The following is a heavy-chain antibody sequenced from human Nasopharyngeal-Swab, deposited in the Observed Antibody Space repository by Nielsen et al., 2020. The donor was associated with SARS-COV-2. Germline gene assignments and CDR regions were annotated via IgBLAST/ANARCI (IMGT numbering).Heavy chain of an antibody. CDR2: IKSKTDGGTT. Sequence: GGSLRLSCAASGFTFSNAWMSWVRQAPGKGLEWVGRIKSKTDGGTTDYAAPVKGRFTISRDDSKNTLYLQMNSLKTEDTAVYYCTTDDVMITFGGVIVMDYWGQGTPVTVSS. V-gene: IGHV3-15*01. J-gene: IGHJ4*02. D-gene: IGHD3-16*02. CDR1: GFTFSNAW. CDR3: TTDDVMITFGGVIVMDY.